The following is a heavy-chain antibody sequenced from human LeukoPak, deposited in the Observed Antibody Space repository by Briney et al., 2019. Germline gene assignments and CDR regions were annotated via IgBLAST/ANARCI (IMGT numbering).Heavy chain of an antibody. CDR3: ARDQPTPDYIESA. D-gene: IGHD4-11*01. J-gene: IGHJ4*02. CDR2: IIPIFGTA. CDR1: GGTFSSYA. V-gene: IGHV1-69*13. Sequence: SVKVSCKASGGTFSSYAISWVRQAPGQGLEWMGGIIPIFGTANYAQKFQGRVTITADESTSTAYMELSSLRSEDTAVYYCARDQPTPDYIESAWGQGTLVTVSS.